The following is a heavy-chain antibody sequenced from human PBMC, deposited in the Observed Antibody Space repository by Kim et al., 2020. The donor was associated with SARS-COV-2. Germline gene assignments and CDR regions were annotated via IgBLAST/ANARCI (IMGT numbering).Heavy chain of an antibody. CDR2: IIPIFGTA. V-gene: IGHV1-69*13. J-gene: IGHJ4*02. CDR1: GGTFSSYA. CDR3: ASAPDRTKYVWGSYRYPLGSY. Sequence: SVKVSCKASGGTFSSYAISWVRQAPGQGLEWMGGIIPIFGTANYAQKFQGRVTITADESTSTAYMELSSLRSEDTAVYYCASAPDRTKYVWGSYRYPLGSYWGQGTLVTVSS. D-gene: IGHD3-16*02.